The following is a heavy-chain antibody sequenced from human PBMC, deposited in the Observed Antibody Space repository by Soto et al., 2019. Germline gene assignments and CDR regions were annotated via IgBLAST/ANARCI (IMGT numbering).Heavy chain of an antibody. D-gene: IGHD1-1*01. J-gene: IGHJ6*02. CDR3: ARGAKNVYAMDG. Sequence: PGGSLRLSCVASGFTFASHAMNWVRQAPGRGLEWVSSISGGGDKTHYADFVEGRLTISRDNSKNTLYLQMDSLRAEDTAVYYCARGAKNVYAMDGWGQGNTVTLSS. CDR2: ISGGGDKT. V-gene: IGHV3-23*01. CDR1: GFTFASHA.